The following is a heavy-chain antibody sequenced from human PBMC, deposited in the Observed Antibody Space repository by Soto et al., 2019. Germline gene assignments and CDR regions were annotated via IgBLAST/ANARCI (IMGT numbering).Heavy chain of an antibody. CDR1: GGSISSGGYY. J-gene: IGHJ4*02. CDR2: IYYSGST. V-gene: IGHV4-31*03. D-gene: IGHD1-26*01. CDR3: AREGGIVGATAADY. Sequence: QVQLQESGPGLVKPSQTLSLTCTVSGGSISSGGYYWSWIRQHPGKGLEWIGYIYYSGSTYYNPSLKRRVTISVDTSKNQFALKLSSVTAADTAVYYCAREGGIVGATAADYWGQGTRVTVSS.